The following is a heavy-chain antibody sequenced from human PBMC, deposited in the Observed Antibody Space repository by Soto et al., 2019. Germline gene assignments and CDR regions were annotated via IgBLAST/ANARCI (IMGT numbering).Heavy chain of an antibody. D-gene: IGHD2-15*01. CDR2: IKRNVDGGTI. CDR3: TRGGPRGNYFDY. V-gene: IGHV3-15*07. J-gene: IGHJ4*02. CDR1: GFTFDNAW. Sequence: EVQLVESGGGLVMPGGSLRLSCAASGFTFDNAWMNWVRQAPGKGLEWVGRIKRNVDGGTIDYAESVKGRFSISRDDSKNTLYLQMNSLKTEDTAVYYCTRGGPRGNYFDYWGQGTLVAVSS.